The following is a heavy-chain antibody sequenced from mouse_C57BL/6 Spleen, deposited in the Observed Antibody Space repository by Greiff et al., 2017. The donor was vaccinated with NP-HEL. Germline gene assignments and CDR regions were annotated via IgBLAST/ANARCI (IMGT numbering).Heavy chain of an antibody. CDR2: INPYNGGT. D-gene: IGHD2-3*01. Sequence: VQLQQSGPVLVKPGASVKMSCKASGYTFTDYYMNWVKQSHGKSLEWIGVINPYNGGTSYNQKFKGKATLTVDKSSSTAYMELNSLTSEDSAVYYCARDKDCYYVSSYYAMDYWGQGTSVTVSS. J-gene: IGHJ4*01. CDR1: GYTFTDYY. V-gene: IGHV1-19*01. CDR3: ARDKDCYYVSSYYAMDY.